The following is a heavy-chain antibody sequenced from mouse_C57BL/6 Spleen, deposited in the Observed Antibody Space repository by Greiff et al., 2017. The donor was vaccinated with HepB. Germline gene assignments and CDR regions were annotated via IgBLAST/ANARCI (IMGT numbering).Heavy chain of an antibody. CDR3: ARNSNYEGYYYAMDY. V-gene: IGHV1-52*01. J-gene: IGHJ4*01. CDR2: IDPSDSET. CDR1: GYTFTSYW. D-gene: IGHD2-5*01. Sequence: VQLQQPGAELVRPGSSVKLSCKASGYTFTSYWMHWVKQRPIQGLEWIGNIDPSDSETHYNQKFKDKATLTVDKSSSTAYMQLSSLTSEDSAVYYCARNSNYEGYYYAMDYWGQGTSVTVSS.